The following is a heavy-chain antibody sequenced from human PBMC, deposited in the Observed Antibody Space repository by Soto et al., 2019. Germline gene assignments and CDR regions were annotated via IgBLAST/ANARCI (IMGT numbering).Heavy chain of an antibody. CDR2: ISTYSGDT. V-gene: IGHV1-18*01. CDR1: GYTFFTYD. J-gene: IGHJ5*02. D-gene: IGHD4-4*01. Sequence: QVHLVQSGVEVKTPGASVKVSCQASGYTFFTYDISWVRQAPGQGLEWMGWISTYSGDTKYAQKFQGRVTMTTDTSTTTAYLERRSLRSDDTAVYYCARHHGPTTSENWFDPWGQGTLVTVCS. CDR3: ARHHGPTTSENWFDP.